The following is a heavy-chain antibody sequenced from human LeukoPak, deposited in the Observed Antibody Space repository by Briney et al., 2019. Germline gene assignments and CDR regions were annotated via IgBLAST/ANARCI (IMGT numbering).Heavy chain of an antibody. CDR3: ARDRSSYCSSTSCYGVEGYGMDV. Sequence: SETLSLTCTVSGGSISSSSYYWGWIRQPPGKGLEWIGSIYYSGSTYYNPSFKSRVTISVDTSKNQFSLKLSSVTAADTAVYYCARDRSSYCSSTSCYGVEGYGMDVWGQGTTVTVSS. D-gene: IGHD2-2*01. J-gene: IGHJ6*02. CDR1: GGSISSSSYY. V-gene: IGHV4-39*07. CDR2: IYYSGST.